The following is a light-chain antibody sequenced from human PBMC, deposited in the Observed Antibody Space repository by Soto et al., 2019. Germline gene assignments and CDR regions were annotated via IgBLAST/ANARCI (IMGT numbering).Light chain of an antibody. J-gene: IGKJ1*01. CDR2: GAS. CDR3: QQYNTWHPKMA. V-gene: IGKV3-15*01. Sequence: VVTQSPATLSVFPGETATLSCRASQSISSDLAWYKQKPSQAPRLLIYGASTKATGNPARFRGSGSRTEFRLSISILQFEDFATYYCQQYNTWHPKMAFGRGTKV. CDR1: QSISSD.